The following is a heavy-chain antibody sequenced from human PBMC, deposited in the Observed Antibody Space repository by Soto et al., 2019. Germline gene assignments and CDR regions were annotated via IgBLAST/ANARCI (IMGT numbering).Heavy chain of an antibody. CDR1: GDSVSSNSAA. CDR3: ARDRYCSSTSCYFLGYYYGMDV. V-gene: IGHV6-1*01. CDR2: TYYRSKWYN. J-gene: IGHJ6*02. Sequence: SQTLSLTCAISGDSVSSNSAAWNWIRQSPSRGLEWLGRTYYRSKWYNDYAVSVKSRITINPDTSKNQFSLQLNSVTPEDTAVYYCARDRYCSSTSCYFLGYYYGMDVWGQGTTVNVSS. D-gene: IGHD2-2*01.